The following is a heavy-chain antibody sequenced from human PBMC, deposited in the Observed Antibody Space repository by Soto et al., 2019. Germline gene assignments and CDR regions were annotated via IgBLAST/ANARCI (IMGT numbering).Heavy chain of an antibody. CDR3: ARDLDGSGSYYTDY. CDR1: GYTFTSYG. CDR2: ISAYNGNT. Sequence: ASVKVSCKASGYTFTSYGISWVRQAPGQGLEWMGWISAYNGNTNYAQKLQGRVTMTTDTSASTAFMELRSLRSDDTAMYFCARDLDGSGSYYTDYWGQGTLVTVSS. D-gene: IGHD3-10*01. J-gene: IGHJ4*02. V-gene: IGHV1-18*04.